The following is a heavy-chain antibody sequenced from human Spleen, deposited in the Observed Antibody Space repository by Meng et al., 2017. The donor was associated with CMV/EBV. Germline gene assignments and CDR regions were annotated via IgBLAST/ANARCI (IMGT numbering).Heavy chain of an antibody. Sequence: ASVKVSCKASGYTFTGYYIHWVRQAPGQGLEWMGWINPNSGGTNYAQKFQGRVIMTGETSISTAYMELNRLRSDDTAVYYCARERTGTYYFDYWGQGTLVTVSS. CDR3: ARERTGTYYFDY. CDR1: GYTFTGYY. V-gene: IGHV1-2*02. CDR2: INPNSGGT. J-gene: IGHJ4*01. D-gene: IGHD1/OR15-1a*01.